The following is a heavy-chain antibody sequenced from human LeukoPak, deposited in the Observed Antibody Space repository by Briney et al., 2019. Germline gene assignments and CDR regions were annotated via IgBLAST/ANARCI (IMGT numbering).Heavy chain of an antibody. CDR2: IKEDGSIE. V-gene: IGHV3-7*01. CDR1: GCAFSKYW. J-gene: IGHJ5*02. Sequence: QPGGSLRLSCAASGCAFSKYWMSWVRQAPGKGLEWVANIKEDGSIEDYADSVKGRFTVSRDNAKNSLYLQMNSLRVEDTAVYYCVSQQLAPPWGQGTLVTVSS. D-gene: IGHD5-24*01. CDR3: VSQQLAPP.